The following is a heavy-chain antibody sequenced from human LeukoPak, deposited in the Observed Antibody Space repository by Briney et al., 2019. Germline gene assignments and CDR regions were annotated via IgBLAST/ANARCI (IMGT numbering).Heavy chain of an antibody. D-gene: IGHD2-15*01. CDR1: GYTFTSYY. V-gene: IGHV1-46*01. J-gene: IGHJ4*02. CDR2: INPSGGST. CDR3: ARGLVVVVAATPGYFDY. Sequence: ASVKVSCKASGYTFTSYYMHWVRQAPGQGLEWMGIINPSGGSTSYAQKLQGRVTMTRDMSTSTVYMELSSLRSEDTAVYYCARGLVVVVAATPGYFDYWGQGTLVTVSS.